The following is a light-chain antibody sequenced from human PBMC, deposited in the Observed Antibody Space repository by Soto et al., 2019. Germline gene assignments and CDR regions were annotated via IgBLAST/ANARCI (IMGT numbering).Light chain of an antibody. Sequence: DIQMTQSPSSVSASVGDTVTITCRASQDINVYLNWYQQKPGEVPKLLIYSASSLHSGVPSRFTGSGSGTDFTLTINRLEPEDFAVYYCQLYGISPHFGQGTRLEIK. CDR3: QLYGISPH. CDR2: SAS. J-gene: IGKJ5*01. CDR1: QDINVY. V-gene: IGKV1-39*01.